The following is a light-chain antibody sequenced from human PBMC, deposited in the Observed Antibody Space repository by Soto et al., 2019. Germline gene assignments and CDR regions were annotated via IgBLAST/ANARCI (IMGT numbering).Light chain of an antibody. Sequence: QAVVTQPTSASGTPGQRVTISCSGSSSNIGSNTVNWYQQLPGTAPKLLIYSNKQRPSGVPDRFSGSKSGTSASLAISGLQSEDEADYYCAAWDDSLNGVVFGGGTKLTVL. CDR2: SNK. CDR1: SSNIGSNT. J-gene: IGLJ2*01. V-gene: IGLV1-44*01. CDR3: AAWDDSLNGVV.